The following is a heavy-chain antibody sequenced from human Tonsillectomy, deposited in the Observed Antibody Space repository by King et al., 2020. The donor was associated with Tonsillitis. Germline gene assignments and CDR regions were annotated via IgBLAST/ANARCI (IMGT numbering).Heavy chain of an antibody. CDR3: ARGRHYYGSGPYAY. J-gene: IGHJ4*02. CDR1: GYTFTDNY. D-gene: IGHD3-10*01. CDR2: INPDRGDT. Sequence: QLVQSGAEVKKPGASVKVSCKASGYTFTDNYIHWVRQAPGQGLEWMGWINPDRGDTHYVQKFQGRVTMTRDTSINTVYMEMSSLKSDDTAVYYCARGRHYYGSGPYAYWGQGALVTVSS. V-gene: IGHV1-2*02.